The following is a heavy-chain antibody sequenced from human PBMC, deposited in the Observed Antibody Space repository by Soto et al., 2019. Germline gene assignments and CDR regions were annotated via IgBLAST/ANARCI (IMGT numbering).Heavy chain of an antibody. D-gene: IGHD6-13*01. V-gene: IGHV3-30*18. CDR3: AKDPSYSSSWSEYYFDY. CDR2: ISYDGSNK. Sequence: LSLTCAASGFTFSSYGMHWVRQAPGKGLEWVAVISYDGSNKYYADSVKGRFTISRDNSKNTLYLQMNSLRAEDTAVYYCAKDPSYSSSWSEYYFDYWGQGTLVTVSS. J-gene: IGHJ4*02. CDR1: GFTFSSYG.